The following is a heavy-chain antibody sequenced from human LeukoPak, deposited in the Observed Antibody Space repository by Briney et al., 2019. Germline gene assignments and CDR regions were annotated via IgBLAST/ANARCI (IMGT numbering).Heavy chain of an antibody. D-gene: IGHD3-22*01. Sequence: SETLSLTCTVSGYSISSGYYWGWIRQPPGKGLEWIGSIYHSGSTYYNPSLKSRVTISVDTSKNQFSLKLSSVTAADTAVYYCASPNCYDSSGFGYWGQGTLVTVSS. V-gene: IGHV4-38-2*02. CDR2: IYHSGST. CDR1: GYSISSGYY. CDR3: ASPNCYDSSGFGY. J-gene: IGHJ4*02.